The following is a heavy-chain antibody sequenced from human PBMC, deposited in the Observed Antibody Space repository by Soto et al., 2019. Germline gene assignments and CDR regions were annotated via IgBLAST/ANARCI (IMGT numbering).Heavy chain of an antibody. CDR1: GFTFSSYA. Sequence: ESGGGVVQPGRSLRLSCAASGFTFSSYAMHWVRQAPGKGLEWVAVISYDGSNKYYADSVKGRFTISRDNSKNTLYLQMNSLRAEDTAVYYCARDRYYYDSSGYNFDYWGQGTLVTVSS. J-gene: IGHJ4*02. D-gene: IGHD3-22*01. CDR3: ARDRYYYDSSGYNFDY. V-gene: IGHV3-30-3*01. CDR2: ISYDGSNK.